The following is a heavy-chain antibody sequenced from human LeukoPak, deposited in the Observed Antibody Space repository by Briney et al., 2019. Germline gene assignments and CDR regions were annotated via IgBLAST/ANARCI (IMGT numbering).Heavy chain of an antibody. V-gene: IGHV1-2*02. D-gene: IGHD3-10*01. Sequence: ASVQVSCKASGYTFTGYYMHWVRQAPGQGLEWMGWINPNSGGTNYAQKFQGRVTMTRDTSISTAYMELSRLRSDDTAVYYCARAGRVLWFGELYAFDIWGQGTMVTVSS. CDR2: INPNSGGT. J-gene: IGHJ3*02. CDR1: GYTFTGYY. CDR3: ARAGRVLWFGELYAFDI.